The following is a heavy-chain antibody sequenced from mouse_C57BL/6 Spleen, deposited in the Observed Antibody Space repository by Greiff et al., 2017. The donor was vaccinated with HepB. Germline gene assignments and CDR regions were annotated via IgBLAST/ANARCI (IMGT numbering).Heavy chain of an antibody. J-gene: IGHJ4*01. CDR3: AREGLITTVVATDYAMDY. CDR1: GYTFTSYG. Sequence: VQLQESGAELARPGASVKLSCKASGYTFTSYGISWVKQRTGQGLEWIGEIYPRSGNTYYNEKFKGKATLTADKSSSTAYIALRSLTSEDSAVYFCAREGLITTVVATDYAMDYWGQGTSVTVSS. D-gene: IGHD1-1*01. V-gene: IGHV1-81*01. CDR2: IYPRSGNT.